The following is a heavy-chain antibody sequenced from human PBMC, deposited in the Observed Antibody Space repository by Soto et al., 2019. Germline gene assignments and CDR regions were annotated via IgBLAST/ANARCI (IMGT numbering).Heavy chain of an antibody. Sequence: DVQLVQSGAEVKKPGPALKISCKGYGYTFTDYWIGWVRQMPGKGLELIGLIYPGDSDTRYSPSFQGRVTISADKSISTAFLQWSSLRASDTAMYYCASQQTVIRVPLSSNWFDPWGQGTLVTVSS. CDR3: ASQQTVIRVPLSSNWFDP. V-gene: IGHV5-51*01. J-gene: IGHJ5*02. CDR1: GYTFTDYW. CDR2: IYPGDSDT. D-gene: IGHD1-1*01.